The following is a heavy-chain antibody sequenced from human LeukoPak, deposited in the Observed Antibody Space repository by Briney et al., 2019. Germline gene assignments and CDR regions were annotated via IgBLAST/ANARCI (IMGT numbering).Heavy chain of an antibody. CDR2: VSGSGRST. CDR1: GFTFGSYA. J-gene: IGHJ1*01. V-gene: IGHV3-23*01. D-gene: IGHD3-22*01. CDR3: AKASDSSGYYEGYFQH. Sequence: PGGSLRLSCAASGFTFGSYAMSWVRQAPGKGLEWVSGVSGSGRSTYYADSVKGRFTISRDNSRNTLYLQMNSLRVEDTAVYYCAKASDSSGYYEGYFQHWGQSTLVTVSS.